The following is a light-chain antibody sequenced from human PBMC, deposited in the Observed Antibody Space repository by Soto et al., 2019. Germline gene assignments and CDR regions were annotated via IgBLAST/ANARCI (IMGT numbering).Light chain of an antibody. CDR2: DAS. CDR3: HQYNKWHPIT. Sequence: EIVMTQSPATLSVSPGERATLSCRASHSVRSDLAWYQQKPGQSTRLIIFDASTRANGIPARFSGSGSGTEFTLTISNLQSEDFAFYYCHQYNKWHPITFGQGTRLEIK. V-gene: IGKV3-15*01. J-gene: IGKJ5*01. CDR1: HSVRSD.